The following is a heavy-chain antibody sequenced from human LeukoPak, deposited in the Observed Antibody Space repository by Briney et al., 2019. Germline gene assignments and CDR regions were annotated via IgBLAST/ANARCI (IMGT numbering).Heavy chain of an antibody. CDR3: AASSSWYYYYGMDV. Sequence: PGGSLRLSCAASGFTVSSNYMSWVRQAPGKGLEWVSVIYSGGSTYYADSVKGRFTISRDNSKNTLYLQMNSLRAEDTAVYYCAASSSWYYYYGMDVWGQGTTVTVSS. D-gene: IGHD6-13*01. CDR2: IYSGGST. J-gene: IGHJ6*02. CDR1: GFTVSSNY. V-gene: IGHV3-66*01.